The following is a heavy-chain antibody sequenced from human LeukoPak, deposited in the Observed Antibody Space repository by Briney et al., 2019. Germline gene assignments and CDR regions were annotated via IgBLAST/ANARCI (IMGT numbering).Heavy chain of an antibody. J-gene: IGHJ5*02. V-gene: IGHV4-59*13. D-gene: IGHD6-13*01. CDR1: GGSISGYY. CDR3: ARVIAAAGTEWFDP. CDR2: IYYSGST. Sequence: SETLSLXCTVSGGSISGYYWSWIRQPPGKGLEWIGYIYYSGSTNYNPSLKSRVTISVGTSKNQFSRKLSTVPAADTAVYYCARVIAAAGTEWFDPWGQGTLVTDSS.